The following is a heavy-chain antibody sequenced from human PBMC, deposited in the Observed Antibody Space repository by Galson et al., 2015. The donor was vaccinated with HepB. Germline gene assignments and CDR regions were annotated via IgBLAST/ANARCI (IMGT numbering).Heavy chain of an antibody. Sequence: SLRLSCAASGFMFSSYWMHWVRQAPGKGLEWVSHINGDGNSTTYADSVKGRFTISRDNAKNVLYLQMKSLRPEDTAVYYCVKDTDYDYIWGTEEFYSYYYVRDVGGQGTTVTVSS. CDR2: INGDGNST. D-gene: IGHD3-16*01. J-gene: IGHJ6*02. CDR1: GFMFSSYW. CDR3: VKDTDYDYIWGTEEFYSYYYVRDV. V-gene: IGHV3-74*03.